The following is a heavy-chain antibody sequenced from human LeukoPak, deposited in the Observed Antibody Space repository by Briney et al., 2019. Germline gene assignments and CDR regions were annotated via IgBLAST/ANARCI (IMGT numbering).Heavy chain of an antibody. CDR2: IYYSGST. Sequence: PSETLSLTCTVSGGSISSYYWSWIRQPPGKGLEWIGYIYYSGSTNYNPSLKSRVTISVDTSKNQFSLKLCSVTAADTAVYYCARHSYYYDSSGYYYFDYWGQGTLVTVSS. J-gene: IGHJ4*02. CDR3: ARHSYYYDSSGYYYFDY. D-gene: IGHD3-22*01. CDR1: GGSISSYY. V-gene: IGHV4-59*08.